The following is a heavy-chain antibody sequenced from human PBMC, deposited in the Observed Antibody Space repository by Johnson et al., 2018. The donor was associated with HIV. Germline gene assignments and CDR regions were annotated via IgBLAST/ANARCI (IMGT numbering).Heavy chain of an antibody. CDR2: IRYDGSNK. J-gene: IGHJ3*02. CDR1: GFPFSTYG. V-gene: IGHV3-30*02. Sequence: QVQLVESGGGVVQPGGSLRLSCAASGFPFSTYGMHWFRQAPGKGLEWVAFIRYDGSNKYYADSVRGRFTISRDNSKNTLYLQMNSLRAEDTATYYCAKTGVGATDAAFDIWCQGTMVTVSS. CDR3: AKTGVGATDAAFDI. D-gene: IGHD1-26*01.